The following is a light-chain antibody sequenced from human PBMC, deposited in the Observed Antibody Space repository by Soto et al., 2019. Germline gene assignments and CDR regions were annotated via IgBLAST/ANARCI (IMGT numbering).Light chain of an antibody. CDR1: QSISDT. V-gene: IGKV3D-15*01. J-gene: IGKJ1*01. CDR2: GAS. CDR3: QQYNNWPV. Sequence: EIVMTQSPATLSVSPGGRATLSCRASQSISDTLAWYQQKPGQAPRLLIYGASNRATGIPDRFSGSGSGTDFTLTISRLEPEDFAVYYCQQYNNWPVFGQGTKVDIK.